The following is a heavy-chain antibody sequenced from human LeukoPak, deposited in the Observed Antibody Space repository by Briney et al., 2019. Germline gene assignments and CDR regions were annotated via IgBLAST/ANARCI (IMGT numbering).Heavy chain of an antibody. CDR1: GDSVSSNSAG. CDR2: TYYRSKWYN. V-gene: IGHV6-1*01. Sequence: SQTLSLTCAISGDSVSSNSAGWNWIRQSPSRGLEWLGRTYYRSKWYNDFAPSVRNRITINPDTSKNQFSLKLSSVTAADTAVYYCARSIGYYYMDVWGKGTTVTVSS. CDR3: ARSIGYYYMDV. D-gene: IGHD1-26*01. J-gene: IGHJ6*03.